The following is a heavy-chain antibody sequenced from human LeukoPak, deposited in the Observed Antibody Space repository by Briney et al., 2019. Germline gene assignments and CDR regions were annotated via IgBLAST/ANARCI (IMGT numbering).Heavy chain of an antibody. Sequence: SETLSLTCTVSGGSINNYYWSWIRQPAGKGLEWIGRMYTSGDTNYNPSLKSLVTMSLDTSKNQFSLRLSSVTAADTAVYYCARELSSSQIPYYFDYWGQGTLVTASS. CDR3: ARELSSSQIPYYFDY. D-gene: IGHD6-13*01. V-gene: IGHV4-4*07. CDR1: GGSINNYY. CDR2: MYTSGDT. J-gene: IGHJ4*02.